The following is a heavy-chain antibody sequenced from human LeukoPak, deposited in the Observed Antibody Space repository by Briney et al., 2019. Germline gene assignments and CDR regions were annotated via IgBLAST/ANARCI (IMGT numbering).Heavy chain of an antibody. CDR1: GFTFSRYD. Sequence: PGWSLRLSCAASGFTFSRYDIHWLRQAAGKGLEWVSAIGSTGSTYYLHSVKGRFTISRDDAKTSVYLTMNSLRAEDTAVYFCARDRRDASNFYFYGMDVWGQGTTVTVSS. J-gene: IGHJ6*02. CDR2: IGSTGST. CDR3: ARDRRDASNFYFYGMDV. V-gene: IGHV3-13*01. D-gene: IGHD5-24*01.